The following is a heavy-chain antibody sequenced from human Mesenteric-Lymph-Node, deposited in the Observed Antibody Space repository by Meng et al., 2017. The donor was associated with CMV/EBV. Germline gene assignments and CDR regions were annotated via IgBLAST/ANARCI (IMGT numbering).Heavy chain of an antibody. CDR2: KFHSETA. Sequence: SETLSLTCTVSGDSITRCYVSWIRQPPGKGLEWIGYKFHSETAYYSHSLRGRAIITADTAKNLFSLRLSSVTAADTAVYFCATTGYPEPFLNYFDPWGQGTLVTVSS. CDR3: ATTGYPEPFLNYFDP. J-gene: IGHJ5*02. V-gene: IGHV4-59*01. D-gene: IGHD1-7*01. CDR1: GDSITRCY.